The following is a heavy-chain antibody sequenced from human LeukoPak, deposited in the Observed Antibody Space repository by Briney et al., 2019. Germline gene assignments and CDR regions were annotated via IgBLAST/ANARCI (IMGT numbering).Heavy chain of an antibody. CDR2: INHSGST. Sequence: KPSETLSLTCAVYGGSFSGYYWSWIRQPPGKGLEWIGEINHSGSTNYNPSLKSRVTISVDTSKNQFSLKLSSVTAADTAVYYCARVAAAGTWYYGMDVWGQGTTVTVSS. CDR1: GGSFSGYY. CDR3: ARVAAAGTWYYGMDV. V-gene: IGHV4-34*01. J-gene: IGHJ6*02. D-gene: IGHD6-13*01.